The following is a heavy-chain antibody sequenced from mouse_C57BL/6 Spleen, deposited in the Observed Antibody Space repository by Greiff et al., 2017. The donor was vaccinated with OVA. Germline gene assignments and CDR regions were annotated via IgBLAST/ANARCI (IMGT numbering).Heavy chain of an antibody. CDR1: GYSFTGYY. CDR2: INPSTGGT. V-gene: IGHV1-42*01. CDR3: ARPNYGNYVGGAMDY. Sequence: EVKLMESGPELVKPGASVKISCKASGYSFTGYYMNWVKQSPEKSLEWIGEINPSTGGTTYNQKFKAKATLTVDKSSSTAYMQLKSLTSEDSAVYYCARPNYGNYVGGAMDYWGQGTSVTVSS. J-gene: IGHJ4*01. D-gene: IGHD2-1*01.